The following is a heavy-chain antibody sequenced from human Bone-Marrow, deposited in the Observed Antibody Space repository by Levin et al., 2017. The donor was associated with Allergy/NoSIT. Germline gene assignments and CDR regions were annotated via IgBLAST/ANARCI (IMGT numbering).Heavy chain of an antibody. CDR2: IYPGNSET. J-gene: IGHJ4*02. CDR1: GYSFAHYW. V-gene: IGHV5-51*01. Sequence: EASVKVSCKSSGYSFAHYWIGWVRQMPGKGLEWMGSIYPGNSETTYNPSFRGQVSISVDRSITTAYLQWSSLKASDTAIYFCAGRDILTGYETYDFWGQGTRVTVSS. CDR3: AGRDILTGYETYDF. D-gene: IGHD3-9*01.